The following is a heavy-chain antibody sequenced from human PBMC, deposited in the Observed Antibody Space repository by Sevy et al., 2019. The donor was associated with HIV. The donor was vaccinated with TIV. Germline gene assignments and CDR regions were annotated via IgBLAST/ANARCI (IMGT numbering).Heavy chain of an antibody. D-gene: IGHD6-19*01. Sequence: SETLSLTCAVSGYSISSGYYWGWIRQPPGKGLEWIGSIYHSGSTYYNPSLKSRVTISVATSKNQFSLKLSSVTAADTAVYYCARLPPSIAVAGGFFHCYYYYYMDVWGKGTTVTVSS. J-gene: IGHJ6*03. CDR2: IYHSGST. V-gene: IGHV4-38-2*01. CDR1: GYSISSGYY. CDR3: ARLPPSIAVAGGFFHCYYYYYMDV.